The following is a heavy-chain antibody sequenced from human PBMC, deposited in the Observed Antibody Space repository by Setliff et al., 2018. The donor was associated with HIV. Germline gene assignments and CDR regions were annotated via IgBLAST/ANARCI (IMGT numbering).Heavy chain of an antibody. D-gene: IGHD7-27*01. CDR1: GYTFTGYY. CDR3: ARQLSNSLDF. CDR2: INPNSGGT. Sequence: ASVKVSCKASGYTFTGYYIHWVRQAPGHGLDWMGRINPNSGGTNYAQKFQGRVTMTRDTSISTAYMELSRLRSDDTAVYYCARQLSNSLDFWGQGSMVTVSS. V-gene: IGHV1-2*06. J-gene: IGHJ3*01.